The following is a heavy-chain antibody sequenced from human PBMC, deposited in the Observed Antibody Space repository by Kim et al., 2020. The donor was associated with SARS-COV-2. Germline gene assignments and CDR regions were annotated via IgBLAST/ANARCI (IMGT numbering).Heavy chain of an antibody. V-gene: IGHV4-39*01. D-gene: IGHD4-17*01. Sequence: SETLSLTCTVSGASVSSTNSYWGWIRQPPGKGLEWIGNIYYNGRTFYDPSLKSRVTMSLDTSKNQLSLKLSSVTDADTAVYYCARRGPNAVTLDNWGQRTLVTVFS. J-gene: IGHJ4*02. CDR3: ARRGPNAVTLDN. CDR1: GASVSSTNSY. CDR2: IYYNGRT.